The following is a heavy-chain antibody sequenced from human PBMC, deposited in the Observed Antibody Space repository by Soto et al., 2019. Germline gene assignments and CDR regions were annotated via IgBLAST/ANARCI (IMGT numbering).Heavy chain of an antibody. J-gene: IGHJ5*02. Sequence: SETLSLTCTVSGGSISSYYWSWIRQPAGKGLEWIERIYTSGSTNYNPSLKSRVTMSVDTSKNQFSLKLSSVTAADAAVYYCARNGYSSGWFTHNWFDPWGQGTLVTVSS. CDR2: IYTSGST. CDR3: ARNGYSSGWFTHNWFDP. V-gene: IGHV4-4*07. CDR1: GGSISSYY. D-gene: IGHD6-19*01.